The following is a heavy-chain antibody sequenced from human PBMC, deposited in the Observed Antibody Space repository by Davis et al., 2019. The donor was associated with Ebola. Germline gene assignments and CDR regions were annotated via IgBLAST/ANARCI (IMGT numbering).Heavy chain of an antibody. CDR3: ARGRYSSGWFDP. J-gene: IGHJ5*02. D-gene: IGHD6-19*01. Sequence: PGGSLRLSCAASGFTFSSYSMNWVRQAPGKGLEWVSSISSSSSYIYYADSVKGRFTISRDNAKNSLYLQMNSLRAEDTAVYYCARGRYSSGWFDPWGQGTLVTVSS. CDR2: ISSSSSYI. V-gene: IGHV3-21*01. CDR1: GFTFSSYS.